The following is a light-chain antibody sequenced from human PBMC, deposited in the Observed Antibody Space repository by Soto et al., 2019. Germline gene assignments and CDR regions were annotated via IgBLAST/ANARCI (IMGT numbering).Light chain of an antibody. CDR3: QQYNTYYT. V-gene: IGKV1-5*03. CDR1: QTISSW. Sequence: DIQMTQSPSTLSASVGARVTITCRASQTISSWLAWYQQKPGQAPKLLIDKASTLEGGVSSRFSGSGSGTEFTLTISNLQPDDLATYYCQQYNTYYTFGQGTKLEIK. J-gene: IGKJ2*01. CDR2: KAS.